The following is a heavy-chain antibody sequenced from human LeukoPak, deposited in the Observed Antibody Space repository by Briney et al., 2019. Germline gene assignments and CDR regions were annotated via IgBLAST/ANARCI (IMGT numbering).Heavy chain of an antibody. D-gene: IGHD2-2*01. Sequence: PSETLSLTCTVSGGSINAYYWSWIRQPPGKGLECIGYIYHTGSTNYNPSLQSRVSISLDTSKNQFSLKLSSVTAADTAVYYCARDLGYCSSTTCYWLDPWGQGTLVTVSS. J-gene: IGHJ5*02. CDR1: GGSINAYY. V-gene: IGHV4-59*01. CDR3: ARDLGYCSSTTCYWLDP. CDR2: IYHTGST.